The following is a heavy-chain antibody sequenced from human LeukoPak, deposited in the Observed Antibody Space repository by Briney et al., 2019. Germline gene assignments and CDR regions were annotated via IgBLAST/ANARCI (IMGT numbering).Heavy chain of an antibody. CDR2: IYHSGST. J-gene: IGHJ3*02. V-gene: IGHV4-30-2*01. CDR3: AGKIQLWLGDAFDI. D-gene: IGHD5-18*01. Sequence: SQTLSLTCAVSGGSISSGGYSWSWIRQPPGKGLEWIGYIYHSGSTYYNPSLKSRVTISVDRSKNQFSLKLSSVTAADTAVYHCAGKIQLWLGDAFDIWGQGTMVTVSS. CDR1: GGSISSGGYS.